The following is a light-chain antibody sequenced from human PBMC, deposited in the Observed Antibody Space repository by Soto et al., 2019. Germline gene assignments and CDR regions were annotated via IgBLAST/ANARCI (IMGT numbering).Light chain of an antibody. J-gene: IGKJ4*01. CDR1: QSVNIY. V-gene: IGKV3D-15*01. CDR3: QQYDDWLRLT. CDR2: GAT. Sequence: EIVMTQSPATLSVSPGERATLSCRASQSVNIYLAWYQQKPGQAPRLLIFGATYRATGIPARFSGRGSGTEFNLTISSLQSEDFGVYFCQQYDDWLRLTFGGGTKVEIK.